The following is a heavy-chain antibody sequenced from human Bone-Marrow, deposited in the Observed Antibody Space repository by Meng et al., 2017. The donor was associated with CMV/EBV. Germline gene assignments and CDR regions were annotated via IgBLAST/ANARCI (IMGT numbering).Heavy chain of an antibody. D-gene: IGHD3-3*01. CDR1: GLRFSGSG. CDR2: VSARGGTT. V-gene: IGHV3-23*01. Sequence: SCAVSGLRFSGSGVVWVLRAPGKGLEWVSAVSARGGTTYYADSVMRRFTISRDNSKNTLYLQMISLSSAETAVYYCAKGWFWFDNWGQGTLVTVSS. CDR3: AKGWFWFDN. J-gene: IGHJ4*02.